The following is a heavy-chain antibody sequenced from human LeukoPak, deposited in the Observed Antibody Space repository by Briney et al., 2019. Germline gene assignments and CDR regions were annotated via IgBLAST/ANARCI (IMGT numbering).Heavy chain of an antibody. J-gene: IGHJ4*02. V-gene: IGHV3-7*01. CDR2: IKQDGGDK. CDR1: GFTFSSYW. D-gene: IGHD6-13*01. CDR3: ASGQKLGF. Sequence: PGGSLRLSCVASGFTFSSYWMSWVRQAPGEGLEWVANIKQDGGDKYYVDSVKGRFTISRDNAKNSLYLQMNSLRAEDTAVYYCASGQKLGFWGQGTLVTVSS.